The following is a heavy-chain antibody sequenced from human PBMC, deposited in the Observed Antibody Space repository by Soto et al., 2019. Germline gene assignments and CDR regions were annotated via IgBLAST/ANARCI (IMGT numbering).Heavy chain of an antibody. CDR3: AAWVRGVIDYYYYGMDV. CDR2: IVVGSGNT. D-gene: IGHD3-10*01. J-gene: IGHJ6*02. Sequence: SVKVSCKASGFTFTISAGQWVRQARGQRLEWIGWIVVGSGNTNYAQKFQERVTITRDMSTSTAYMELSSLRSEDTAVYYCAAWVRGVIDYYYYGMDVWGQGTTVTVSS. CDR1: GFTFTISA. V-gene: IGHV1-58*01.